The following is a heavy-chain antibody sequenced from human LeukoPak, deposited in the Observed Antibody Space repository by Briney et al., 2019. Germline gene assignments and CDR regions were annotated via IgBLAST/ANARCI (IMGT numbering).Heavy chain of an antibody. Sequence: TGGSLRLSCAASGFTFSSYSMNWVRQAPGKGLEWVSSISSSSSYIYYADSVKGRFTISRDNAKNSLYLQMNSLRAEDTAVYYCARDGGDQLLSSFDYWGQGTLVTVSS. CDR1: GFTFSSYS. D-gene: IGHD2-2*01. CDR2: ISSSSSYI. CDR3: ARDGGDQLLSSFDY. V-gene: IGHV3-21*01. J-gene: IGHJ4*02.